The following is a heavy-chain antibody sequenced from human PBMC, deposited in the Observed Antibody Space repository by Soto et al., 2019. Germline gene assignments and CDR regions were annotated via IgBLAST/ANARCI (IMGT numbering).Heavy chain of an antibody. Sequence: GGSLRLSCAASGFTFSSYSMNWVRQAPGKGLEWVSYISSSSSTIYYADSVKGRFTISRDNAKNSLYLQMNSLRDEDTAVYYCARGGIAVAGINYNWFDPWGQGTLVTVSS. V-gene: IGHV3-48*02. CDR1: GFTFSSYS. CDR3: ARGGIAVAGINYNWFDP. D-gene: IGHD6-19*01. CDR2: ISSSSSTI. J-gene: IGHJ5*02.